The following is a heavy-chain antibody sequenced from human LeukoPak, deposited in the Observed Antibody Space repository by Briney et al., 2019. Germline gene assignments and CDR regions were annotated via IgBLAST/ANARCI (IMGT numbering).Heavy chain of an antibody. CDR1: GYTFTGYY. CDR3: ARDRITMVRGPNRGYFDY. CDR2: INPNSGGT. D-gene: IGHD3-10*01. J-gene: IGHJ4*02. V-gene: IGHV1-2*02. Sequence: AAVKVSCKASGYTFTGYYMHWVRQAPGQGLEWMGWINPNSGGTNYAQKFQGRVTMTRDTSISTAYMELSRLRADDTAVYYCARDRITMVRGPNRGYFDYWGQGTLVTVSS.